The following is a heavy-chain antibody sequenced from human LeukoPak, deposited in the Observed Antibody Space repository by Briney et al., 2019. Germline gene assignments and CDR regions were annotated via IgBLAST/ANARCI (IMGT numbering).Heavy chain of an antibody. CDR1: GFTFSSYE. V-gene: IGHV3-48*03. CDR2: ISSSGSTI. CDR3: ARDRYSYGLDAFDI. D-gene: IGHD5-18*01. Sequence: PGGSLRLSCAASGFTFSSYEMNWVRQAPGKGLEWVSYISSSGSTIYYADSVKGRFTISRDNAKNSLYLQMNSLRAEDTAVYYCARDRYSYGLDAFDIWGQGTMVTVSS. J-gene: IGHJ3*02.